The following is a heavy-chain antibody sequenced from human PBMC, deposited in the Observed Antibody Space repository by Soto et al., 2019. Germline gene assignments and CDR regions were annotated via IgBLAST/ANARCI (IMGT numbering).Heavy chain of an antibody. J-gene: IGHJ4*02. CDR1: GFPFSSYG. V-gene: IGHV3-30*03. Sequence: QVQLVESGGGVVQPGRSLRLSCAASGFPFSSYGMHWVRQAPGKGLDWVALISYDGTNQYYADSVKGRFSVSRYNSKNTLYLHMSSRRAEDTAVYYCAGGKYYFDYCGQGTLGSFSS. D-gene: IGHD2-15*01. CDR3: AGGKYYFDY. CDR2: ISYDGTNQ.